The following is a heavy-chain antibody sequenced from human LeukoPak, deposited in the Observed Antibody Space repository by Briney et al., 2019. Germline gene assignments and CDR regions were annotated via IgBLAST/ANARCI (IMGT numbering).Heavy chain of an antibody. Sequence: TGGSLRLSCAASGFTFSSYAMSWVRQAPGKGLEWVPAISGSGGSTYYADSVKGRFTISRDNSKNTLYLQMNSLRAEDTAVYYCSHYDILTGYVFDPWGQGTLVTVSS. CDR2: ISGSGGST. D-gene: IGHD3-9*01. V-gene: IGHV3-23*01. J-gene: IGHJ5*02. CDR3: SHYDILTGYVFDP. CDR1: GFTFSSYA.